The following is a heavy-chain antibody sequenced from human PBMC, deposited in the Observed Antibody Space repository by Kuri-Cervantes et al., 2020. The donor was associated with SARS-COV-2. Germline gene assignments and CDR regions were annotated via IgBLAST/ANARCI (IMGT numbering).Heavy chain of an antibody. CDR2: ISPTASTI. J-gene: IGHJ3*02. CDR3: ARVRAMDM. CDR1: GFVSDFYE. D-gene: IGHD2-2*01. Sequence: GESLKISCLTSGFVSDFYEMNWVRQAPGKGLEWLAYISPTASTIYYADSVTGRFTISRDNAQNAVYLHMKSLRADDTAVYYCARVRAMDMWGQGTMVTVSS. V-gene: IGHV3-48*03.